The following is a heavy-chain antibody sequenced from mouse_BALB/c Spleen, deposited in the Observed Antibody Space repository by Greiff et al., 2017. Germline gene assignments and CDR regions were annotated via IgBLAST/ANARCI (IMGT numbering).Heavy chain of an antibody. J-gene: IGHJ4*01. D-gene: IGHD2-14*01. CDR3: ARRGEVRRPVYAMDY. CDR1: GFSLTGYG. V-gene: IGHV2-6-7*01. CDR2: IWGDGST. Sequence: VQLKQSGPGLVAPSQSLSITCTVSGFSLTGYGVNWVRQPPGKGLEWLGMIWGDGSTDYNSALKSRLSISKDNSKSQVFLKMNSLQTDDTARYYCARRGEVRRPVYAMDYWGQGTSGTVSS.